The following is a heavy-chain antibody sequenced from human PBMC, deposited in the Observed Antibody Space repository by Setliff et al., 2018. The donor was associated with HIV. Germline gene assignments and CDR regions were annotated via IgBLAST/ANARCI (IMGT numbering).Heavy chain of an antibody. V-gene: IGHV3-48*04. CDR3: ARDLGYTYGHFDY. CDR2: ISSTGRTI. Sequence: PGGSLRLSCAASGFTFSRYSMNWVRQAPGKGLEWVSYISSTGRTISYADSVKGRFTISRDNAKNSVYLQMNSLRVEDTAVYYCARDLGYTYGHFDYWGQGTLVTVS. J-gene: IGHJ4*02. D-gene: IGHD5-18*01. CDR1: GFTFSRYS.